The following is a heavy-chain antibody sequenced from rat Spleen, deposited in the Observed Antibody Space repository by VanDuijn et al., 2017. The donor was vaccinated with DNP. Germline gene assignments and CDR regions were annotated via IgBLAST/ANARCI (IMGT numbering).Heavy chain of an antibody. CDR2: ITGGGGTT. CDR3: ARHLGVYYAMDA. V-gene: IGHV5-31*01. J-gene: IGHJ4*01. D-gene: IGHD4-6*01. Sequence: EVQLVESGGALVQPGRSLKLPCVASGFTFSYYWMPWNSQVPGKGLVWSASITGGGGTTSYPDSVKGRFTISRDDAKNTLYLQMDSLRSDDTATYYCARHLGVYYAMDAWGQGTSVTVSS. CDR1: GFTFSYYW.